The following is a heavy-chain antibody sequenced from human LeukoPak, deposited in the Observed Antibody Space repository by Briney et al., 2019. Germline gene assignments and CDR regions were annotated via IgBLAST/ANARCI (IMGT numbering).Heavy chain of an antibody. CDR2: VYYSGTT. D-gene: IGHD3-3*01. CDR1: GGSIRSTSYY. V-gene: IGHV4-39*01. CDR3: ARHARREALRHSAFDI. Sequence: SETLSLTCTVSGGSIRSTSYYWSWIRKSPGKGLEWIGSVYYSGTTYYNPSFRSRLTMSVDTSNNQFSLKLSSVTAADTAMYYCARHARREALRHSAFDIWGQGTMDTVSS. J-gene: IGHJ3*02.